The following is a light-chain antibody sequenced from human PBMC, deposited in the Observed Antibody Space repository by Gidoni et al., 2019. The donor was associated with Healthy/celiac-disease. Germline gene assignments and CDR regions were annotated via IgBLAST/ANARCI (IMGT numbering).Light chain of an antibody. CDR1: QGISSY. CDR2: AAS. CDR3: QQYYSYPLYT. V-gene: IGKV1-8*01. J-gene: IGKJ2*01. Sequence: AIRITPSPSSLSASTRDRVTITCRASQGISSYLAWYQRKPGKAPKLLIYAASTLQSGVPSRFSGSGSGTDFTLTISGLESEDFATYYCQQYYSYPLYTFGQGTKLEIK.